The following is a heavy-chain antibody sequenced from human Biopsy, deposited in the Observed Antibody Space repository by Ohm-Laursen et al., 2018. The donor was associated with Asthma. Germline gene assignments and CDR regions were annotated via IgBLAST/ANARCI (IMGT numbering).Heavy chain of an antibody. CDR2: IGVYNGNT. CDR1: GYTFNRAG. D-gene: IGHD3-10*01. Sequence: ASVTVSCKASGYTFNRAGITWVRQAPGQGLEWMGWIGVYNGNTKVAQKLQDRVTMITDTSTSTAYMELRSLRSDDTAVYFCARAVDYSHYYGIDVWGQGTTVTVS. J-gene: IGHJ6*02. V-gene: IGHV1-18*01. CDR3: ARAVDYSHYYGIDV.